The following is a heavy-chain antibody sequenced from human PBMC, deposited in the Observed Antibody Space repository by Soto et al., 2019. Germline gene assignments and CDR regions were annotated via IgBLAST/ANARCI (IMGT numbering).Heavy chain of an antibody. CDR2: IYHSGST. V-gene: IGHV4-4*02. J-gene: IGHJ2*01. Sequence: QVQLQESGPGLVKPSGTLSLTCAVSGGSISSSNWWSWVRQPPGKGLEWIGEIYHSGSTNYNPAPKSRVTTSVAKSKNQFPLKLSSVTAADTAVYYCARDLEHYGGNSTRDLWGRGTLVTVSS. D-gene: IGHD4-17*01. CDR3: ARDLEHYGGNSTRDL. CDR1: GGSISSSNW.